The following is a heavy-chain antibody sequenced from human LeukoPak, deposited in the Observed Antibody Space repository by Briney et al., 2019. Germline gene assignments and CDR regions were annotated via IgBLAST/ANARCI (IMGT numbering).Heavy chain of an antibody. CDR3: ARGTSTVVTPNYYYYYCMDV. J-gene: IGHJ6*02. Sequence: PSETLSLTCTVSGGSISSSHWSWIRQPPGKGLEWIGNIHTSVVTNYSPSLKSLVTISADTSRNQFSLKLSSVPAADTAVYYCARGTSTVVTPNYYYYYCMDVWGQGTTVTVSS. D-gene: IGHD4-23*01. CDR1: GGSISSSH. CDR2: IHTSVVT. V-gene: IGHV4-4*09.